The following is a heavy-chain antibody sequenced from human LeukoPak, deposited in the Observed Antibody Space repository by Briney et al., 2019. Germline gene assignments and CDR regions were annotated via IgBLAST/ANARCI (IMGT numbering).Heavy chain of an antibody. CDR2: INHSGST. V-gene: IGHV4-34*01. D-gene: IGHD3-9*01. CDR1: GGSFSGYY. Sequence: SETLSHTCAVYGGSFSGYYWSWIRQPPGKGLEWIGEINHSGSTNYNPSLKSRVTISVDTSKNQFSLKLSSVTAADTAVYYCARDIKRYFDWLLNSYGMDVWGQGTTVTVSS. J-gene: IGHJ6*02. CDR3: ARDIKRYFDWLLNSYGMDV.